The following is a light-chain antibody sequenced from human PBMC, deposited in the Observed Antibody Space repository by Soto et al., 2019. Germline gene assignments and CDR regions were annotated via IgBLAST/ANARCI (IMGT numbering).Light chain of an antibody. J-gene: IGLJ1*01. V-gene: IGLV2-23*02. CDR3: CSSGGSPTYV. CDR2: EVS. CDR1: SSDIGGYNY. Sequence: QSALTQPDSVSGSPGQSITISCAGASSDIGGYNYVSWYQQHPGKAPRLMIYEVSYRPSGVSNRFSGSKSGNTASLTISGLKVEDEADYYCCSSGGSPTYVFGTGTKVTVL.